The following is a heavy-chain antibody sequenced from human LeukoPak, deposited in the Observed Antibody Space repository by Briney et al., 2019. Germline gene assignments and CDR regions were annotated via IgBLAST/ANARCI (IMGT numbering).Heavy chain of an antibody. CDR1: GGSISSYY. D-gene: IGHD1-26*01. J-gene: IGHJ4*02. Sequence: SETLSLTCTVSGGSISSYYWSWIRQPPGKGLEWIGYMYNSGSTNYNPSLKSRVTTSVDTSKNQFSLKLSSVTAADTAVYYCARDYSGSLDYWGQGTLVTVSS. CDR2: MYNSGST. CDR3: ARDYSGSLDY. V-gene: IGHV4-59*01.